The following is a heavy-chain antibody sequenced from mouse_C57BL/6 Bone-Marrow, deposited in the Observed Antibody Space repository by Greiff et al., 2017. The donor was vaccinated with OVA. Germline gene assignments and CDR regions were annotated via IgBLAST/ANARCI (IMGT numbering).Heavy chain of an antibody. CDR2: LYPGSGST. D-gene: IGHD1-1*01. Sequence: QVQLQQPGAELVKPGASVKMSCKASGYTFTSYWITWVKQRPGQGLEWIGDLYPGSGSTNYNEKFKSKATLTVDTSSSTAYMQLSSLTSEDAAVYYCARGGYYGSYWYFDVWGTGTTVTVSS. CDR3: ARGGYYGSYWYFDV. CDR1: GYTFTSYW. V-gene: IGHV1-55*01. J-gene: IGHJ1*03.